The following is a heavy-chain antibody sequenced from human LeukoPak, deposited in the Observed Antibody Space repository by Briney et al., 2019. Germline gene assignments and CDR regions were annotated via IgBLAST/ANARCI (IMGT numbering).Heavy chain of an antibody. D-gene: IGHD2-21*01. CDR2: IYHSGST. J-gene: IGHJ4*02. CDR1: GYSISSGYS. Sequence: PSETLSLTCTVSGYSISSGYSWGWIRQPPGKGLEWIGSIYHSGSTYYNPSLKSRVTISVDTSKNQFSLKLSPVTAADTAVYYCARDYVPYCGGDCYPLSSWGQGTLVTVSS. V-gene: IGHV4-38-2*02. CDR3: ARDYVPYCGGDCYPLSS.